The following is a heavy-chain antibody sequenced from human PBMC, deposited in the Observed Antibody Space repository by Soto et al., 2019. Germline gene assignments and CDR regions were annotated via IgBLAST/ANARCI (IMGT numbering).Heavy chain of an antibody. Sequence: ASETLSLTCTVSGGSVSSGSYYWSWIRQPPGKGLEWIGYIYYSGSTNYNPSLKSRVTISVDTSKNQFSLKLSSVTAADTAVYYCARGGYSYGYGGYYYYGMDVWGQGTTVTVSS. CDR1: GGSVSSGSYY. CDR3: ARGGYSYGYGGYYYYGMDV. V-gene: IGHV4-61*01. D-gene: IGHD5-18*01. CDR2: IYYSGST. J-gene: IGHJ6*02.